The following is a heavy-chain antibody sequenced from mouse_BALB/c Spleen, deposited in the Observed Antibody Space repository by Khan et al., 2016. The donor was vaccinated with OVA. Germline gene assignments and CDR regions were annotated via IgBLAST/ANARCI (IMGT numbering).Heavy chain of an antibody. J-gene: IGHJ4*01. Sequence: EVQLQESGPGLVKPSQSLSLICTVTGYSITSNYAWSWIRQFPGNKLEWMGYISYSGSTNYNPSLKSRISVTRDTSENQFFLRLNSVTTEDTATYYCARQNYYGYALDYWGQGTSVTVSS. V-gene: IGHV3-2*02. CDR1: GYSITSNYA. CDR2: ISYSGST. D-gene: IGHD1-1*01. CDR3: ARQNYYGYALDY.